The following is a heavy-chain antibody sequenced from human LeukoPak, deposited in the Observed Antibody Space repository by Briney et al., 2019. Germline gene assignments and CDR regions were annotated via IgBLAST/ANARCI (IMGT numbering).Heavy chain of an antibody. V-gene: IGHV4-34*01. Sequence: SETLSLTCAVYGGSFSGNNWNWICQPPGKGLEWIGEINHSGATKYNPSLKSRLTISVDPSKNQFSLKLKSVTAADTAVYYCARGSPKHDSWGQGTLVTVSS. CDR3: ARGSPKHDS. J-gene: IGHJ5*01. CDR1: GGSFSGNN. CDR2: INHSGAT.